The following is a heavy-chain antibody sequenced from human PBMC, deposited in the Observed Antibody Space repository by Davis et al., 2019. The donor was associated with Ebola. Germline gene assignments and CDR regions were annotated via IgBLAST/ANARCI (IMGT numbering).Heavy chain of an antibody. CDR1: GFTFSSYN. D-gene: IGHD2-21*01. V-gene: IGHV3-21*04. CDR3: GYLFY. J-gene: IGHJ4*02. CDR2: ISTRSRHT. Sequence: GSLKISCAASGFTFSSYNMNWVRQAPGKGLEWVSSISTRSRHTYYADSVKGRFTISRDNAKNSLYLQMNSLRAEDTAVYYCGYLFYWGQGTLVTVSS.